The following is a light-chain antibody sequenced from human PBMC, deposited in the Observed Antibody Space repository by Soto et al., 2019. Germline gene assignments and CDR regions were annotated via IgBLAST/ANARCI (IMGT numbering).Light chain of an antibody. V-gene: IGKV3-11*01. J-gene: IGKJ2*01. CDR2: DTY. CDR3: QQRADWYT. CDR1: QSVSRY. Sequence: EIVLTQSPATLSLSPGARATLSCRASQSVSRYLAWFQQKPGQAPRLLIYDTYKRATDIPDRFSGSGSGTDFTITISSLEPEDSAVYYCQQRADWYTFGQGTKLEI.